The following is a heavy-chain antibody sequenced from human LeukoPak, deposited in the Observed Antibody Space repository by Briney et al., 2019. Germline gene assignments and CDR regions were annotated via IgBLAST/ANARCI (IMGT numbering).Heavy chain of an antibody. CDR3: VREDIGEIAAAKSHFDY. D-gene: IGHD6-13*01. V-gene: IGHV3-7*01. J-gene: IGHJ4*02. CDR2: IRQDGIDK. Sequence: GGSLRLSCAASGFTFSSYWMSWVRQAPGKALEWVANIRQDGIDKYYVDSVKGRFTISRDNAQNSLYLQMNSLRAEDTAVYYCVREDIGEIAAAKSHFDYWGQGTLVIVSS. CDR1: GFTFSSYW.